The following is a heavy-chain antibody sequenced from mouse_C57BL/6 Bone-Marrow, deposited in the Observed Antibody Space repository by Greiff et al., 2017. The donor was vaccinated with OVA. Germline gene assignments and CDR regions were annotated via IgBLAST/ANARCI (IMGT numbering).Heavy chain of an antibody. V-gene: IGHV1-54*01. CDR1: GYAFTNYL. J-gene: IGHJ2*01. CDR3: ARWGNFYFDY. Sequence: QVQLQQSGAELVRPGTSVKVSCKASGYAFTNYLIEWVKQRPGQGLEWIGVINPGSGGTNYNEKFKGKATLTADKSSSTAYMQLSSLTSEDSAVYFCARWGNFYFDYWGQGTTLTVSS. D-gene: IGHD2-1*01. CDR2: INPGSGGT.